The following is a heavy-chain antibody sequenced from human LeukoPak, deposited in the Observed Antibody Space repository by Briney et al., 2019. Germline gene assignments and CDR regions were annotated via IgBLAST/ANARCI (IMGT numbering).Heavy chain of an antibody. V-gene: IGHV3-30*02. CDR3: TKDLGTEYNIFDY. CDR2: VRYGGNIK. Sequence: PGGSLRLSCATSEFTFSAYAMHWIRQAPGRGLEWVAFVRYGGNIKYYADSVKGRFTISRDNSKNTLYLQMHNLRPEDTAVYYCTKDLGTEYNIFDYWGQGTLVTVSS. J-gene: IGHJ4*02. CDR1: EFTFSAYA. D-gene: IGHD3-9*01.